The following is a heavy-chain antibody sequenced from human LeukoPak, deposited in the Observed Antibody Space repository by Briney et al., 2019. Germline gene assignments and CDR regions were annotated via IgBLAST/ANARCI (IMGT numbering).Heavy chain of an antibody. CDR1: GFTFDDYA. V-gene: IGHV3-9*01. CDR2: ISWNSGSI. D-gene: IGHD2-21*01. J-gene: IGHJ3*01. Sequence: PGGSLRLSCAASGFTFDDYAMHWVRQAPGKGLEWVSGISWNSGSIGYADSVKGRFTISRDNAKNSLYLQMNSLRAEDTAVYYCAKGKVNHDGALDAWGQGTLVTVSS. CDR3: AKGKVNHDGALDA.